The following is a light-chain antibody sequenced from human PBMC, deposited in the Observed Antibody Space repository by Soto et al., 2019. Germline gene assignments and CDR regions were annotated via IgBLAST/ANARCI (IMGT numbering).Light chain of an antibody. J-gene: IGLJ3*02. CDR1: SSNIGNNY. CDR3: GTWDSSLSAV. CDR2: DND. Sequence: QSVLTQPPSVSAAPGQKVTISCSGSSSNIGNNYVSWYQHLPGTAPKLLIYDNDKRPSGIPDRFSDSKSGTSATLGITGLQTGDEADYYCGTWDSSLSAVFGGGTKLTVL. V-gene: IGLV1-51*01.